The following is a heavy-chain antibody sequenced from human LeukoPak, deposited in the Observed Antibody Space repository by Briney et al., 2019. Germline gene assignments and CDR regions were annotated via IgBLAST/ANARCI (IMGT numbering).Heavy chain of an antibody. CDR1: GFTFSNYA. Sequence: GGSLRLSCAASGFTFSNYAMSWVRQAPGKGLEWVSTISDSAGSTYYADSVKGRFTISRDNYKNTLYLQMDSLRAEDTAIYYCAKVPYSDYGSGRPPFMDVWGQGTTVAVSS. D-gene: IGHD3-10*01. CDR2: ISDSAGST. CDR3: AKVPYSDYGSGRPPFMDV. J-gene: IGHJ6*02. V-gene: IGHV3-23*01.